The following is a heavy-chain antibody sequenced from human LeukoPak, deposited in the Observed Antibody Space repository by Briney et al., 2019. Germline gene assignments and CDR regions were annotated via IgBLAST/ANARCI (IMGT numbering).Heavy chain of an antibody. Sequence: GGSLRLSCVASGFTFDDYAMHWVRQAPGKGLEWVSGISWNSGRIDYAESVKGRFTISRDNAKNYLYLQMNSLRPEDTAFYYCAKEISRLTITTTPDTWGQGTLVTVSS. J-gene: IGHJ5*02. CDR3: AKEISRLTITTTPDT. CDR2: ISWNSGRI. CDR1: GFTFDDYA. V-gene: IGHV3-9*01. D-gene: IGHD3-9*01.